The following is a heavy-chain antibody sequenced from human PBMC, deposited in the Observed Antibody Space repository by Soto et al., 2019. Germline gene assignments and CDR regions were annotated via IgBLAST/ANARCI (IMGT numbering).Heavy chain of an antibody. J-gene: IGHJ6*02. CDR2: IYYSGST. D-gene: IGHD1-7*01. V-gene: IGHV4-59*01. CDR3: AREGLTGTIGLYYYYGLDV. Sequence: QVQLQESGPGLVKPSETLSLTCTVSGGSISSYYWNWIRQPPGKGLEWIGYIYYSGSTNYNSSLKSRLIRSVDTSKNQFSLKLSSVTAADTAVYYCAREGLTGTIGLYYYYGLDVWGQGTTVTVSS. CDR1: GGSISSYY.